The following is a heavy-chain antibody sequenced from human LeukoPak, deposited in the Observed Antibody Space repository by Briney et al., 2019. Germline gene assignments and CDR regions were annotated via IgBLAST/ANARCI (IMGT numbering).Heavy chain of an antibody. CDR1: GFTVSSNC. D-gene: IGHD3-22*01. CDR2: IYSGGST. V-gene: IGHV3-66*01. J-gene: IGHJ4*02. Sequence: GGSLRLSCAASGFTVSSNCMSWVRQAPGKGLEWVSVIYSGGSTYYADSVKGRFTISRDNSKNTLYLQMNSLRAEDTAVYYCAREKRYYDSSGYYPDYWGQGTLVTVSS. CDR3: AREKRYYDSSGYYPDY.